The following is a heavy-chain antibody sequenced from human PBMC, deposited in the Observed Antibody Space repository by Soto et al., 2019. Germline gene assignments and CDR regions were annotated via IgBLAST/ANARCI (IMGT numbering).Heavy chain of an antibody. CDR3: AKATATGGGAFDF. J-gene: IGHJ3*01. Sequence: GGSLRLSCAASGFPCGSYDMTWVRQAPGKGLEWVSTILVDGRTFYVDSVKGRFTISRDNSRNTVYLQMNGLTAGDTALYYCAKATATGGGAFDFCGQGTMVTVS. CDR1: GFPCGSYD. D-gene: IGHD2-8*02. CDR2: ILVDGRT. V-gene: IGHV3-23*01.